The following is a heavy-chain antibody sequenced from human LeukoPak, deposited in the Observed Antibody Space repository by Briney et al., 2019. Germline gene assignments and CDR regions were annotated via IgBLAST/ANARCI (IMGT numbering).Heavy chain of an antibody. CDR3: ARDLDYMDV. J-gene: IGHJ6*03. CDR2: IYTGGTP. CDR1: GGSISSYY. Sequence: PSETLSLTCTVSGGSISSYYWSWIRQPAGKGLEWIGCIYTGGTPTYNPSLKARVPISVDTSKNQFSLKLSSVTAADTAVYYCARDLDYMDVWGKGTTVTVSS. V-gene: IGHV4-4*07.